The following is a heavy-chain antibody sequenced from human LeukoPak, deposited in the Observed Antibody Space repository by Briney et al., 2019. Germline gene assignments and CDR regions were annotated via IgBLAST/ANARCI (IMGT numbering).Heavy chain of an antibody. CDR3: ARDYVYSNGWYYYGMDV. V-gene: IGHV4-30-4*01. CDR1: GGSISSGDYY. D-gene: IGHD4-11*01. CDR2: IYYSGST. J-gene: IGHJ6*02. Sequence: NPSETLSLTCTVSGGSISSGDYYWSWIRQPPGKGLEWIGYIYYSGSTYYNPSLKSRVTISVDTSKNQFSLKLSSVTAADTAVYYCARDYVYSNGWYYYGMDVWGQGTTVTVSS.